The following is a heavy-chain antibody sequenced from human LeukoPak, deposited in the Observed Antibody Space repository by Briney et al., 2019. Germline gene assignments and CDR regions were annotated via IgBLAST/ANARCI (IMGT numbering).Heavy chain of an antibody. V-gene: IGHV3-23*01. D-gene: IGHD2-21*02. Sequence: GGSLRLSCAASGFTFSSYAMSWVRQAPGKGLEWVSAISGSGGSTYHADSVKGRFTISRDNSKNTLYLQMSSLRAEDTAVYYCAKDSEVVVTAIVDYWGQGTLVTVSS. CDR3: AKDSEVVVTAIVDY. CDR2: ISGSGGST. CDR1: GFTFSSYA. J-gene: IGHJ4*02.